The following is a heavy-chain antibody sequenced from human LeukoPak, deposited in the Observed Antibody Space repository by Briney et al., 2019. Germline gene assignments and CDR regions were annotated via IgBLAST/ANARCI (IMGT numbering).Heavy chain of an antibody. CDR2: VSTYNSDT. Sequence: ASVKVSCKASGYRVSSNGISWVRQAPGQGLEWGGWVSTYNSDTNYAPKFQGRVTVTKDASTSTVYMELRSLRTDDTAVYYCALDNWNEFDPWGQGTLVTVSS. CDR3: ALDNWNEFDP. V-gene: IGHV1-18*01. CDR1: GYRVSSNG. J-gene: IGHJ5*02. D-gene: IGHD1-20*01.